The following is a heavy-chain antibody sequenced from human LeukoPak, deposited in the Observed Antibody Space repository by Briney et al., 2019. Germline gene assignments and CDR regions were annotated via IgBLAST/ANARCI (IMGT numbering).Heavy chain of an antibody. CDR3: AKGGPGDGNWFDL. Sequence: PGRSLRLSCVASGFTFSGYDIHWVRQAPGKGLEWVTLISYDGSNKYYADSVKGRFTISRDNPKNTLYLQMNSQRGEHTAVYYCAKGGPGDGNWFDLWGQGTLVTVSS. D-gene: IGHD2-21*02. CDR1: GFTFSGYD. V-gene: IGHV3-30*18. J-gene: IGHJ5*02. CDR2: ISYDGSNK.